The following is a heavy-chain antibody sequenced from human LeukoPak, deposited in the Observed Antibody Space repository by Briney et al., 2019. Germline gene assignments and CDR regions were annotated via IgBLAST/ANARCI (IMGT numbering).Heavy chain of an antibody. Sequence: GVSLRLSCAASGFTFNRYAMSWVSQAPGKGREWVIAISGSGGSTYYADSVKGRFPIARDNSKNTLYLQMNSLRAEDTAVYYCARGADSGNDQGHWYFDLWGRGTLVTVSS. V-gene: IGHV3-23*01. CDR1: GFTFNRYA. J-gene: IGHJ2*01. D-gene: IGHD1-26*01. CDR3: ARGADSGNDQGHWYFDL. CDR2: ISGSGGST.